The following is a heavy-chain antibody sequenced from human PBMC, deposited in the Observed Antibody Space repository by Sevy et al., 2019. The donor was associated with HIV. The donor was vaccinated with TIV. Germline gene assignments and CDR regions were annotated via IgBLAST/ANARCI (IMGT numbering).Heavy chain of an antibody. J-gene: IGHJ4*02. D-gene: IGHD3-3*01. CDR3: AREFWKRFDY. CDR1: GFTFSDYY. Sequence: GGSLRLSCAASGFTFSDYYMNWIRQAPGKGLEWVSSISSSGNTIYYAYSVKGRFTISRDNAKNSLYLQMNSLRAEDTAVYYCAREFWKRFDYWGQGTLVTVSS. V-gene: IGHV3-11*01. CDR2: ISSSGNTI.